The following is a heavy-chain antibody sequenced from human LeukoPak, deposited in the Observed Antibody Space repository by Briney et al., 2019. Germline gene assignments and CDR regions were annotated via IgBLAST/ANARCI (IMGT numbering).Heavy chain of an antibody. Sequence: SETLSLTCTVPGGSISSHYWSWIRQPPGKGLEWIGYIYYSGSTNYNPSLKSRVTISVDTSKNQFSLKLSSVTAADTAVSYCARGGDYDFWSGFHWFDPWGQGTLVTVSS. CDR2: IYYSGST. D-gene: IGHD3-3*01. CDR1: GGSISSHY. CDR3: ARGGDYDFWSGFHWFDP. V-gene: IGHV4-59*11. J-gene: IGHJ5*02.